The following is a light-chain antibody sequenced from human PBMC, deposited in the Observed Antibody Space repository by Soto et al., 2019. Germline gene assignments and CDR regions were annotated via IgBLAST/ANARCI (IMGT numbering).Light chain of an antibody. CDR3: SSYTNSSPLVV. J-gene: IGLJ2*01. CDR2: DVS. Sequence: QSALTQPASVSGSPGQSITISCTGTSSDVGGYNYVSWYQQHPGKAPKLMIYDVSNRPSGVSNRFSGSKSGNTASLTISGLQAEYEADYYCSSYTNSSPLVVFGGGTKVTVL. CDR1: SSDVGGYNY. V-gene: IGLV2-14*01.